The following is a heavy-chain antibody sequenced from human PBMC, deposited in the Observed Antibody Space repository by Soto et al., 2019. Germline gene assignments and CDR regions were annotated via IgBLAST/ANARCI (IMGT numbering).Heavy chain of an antibody. D-gene: IGHD2-21*02. Sequence: SETLSLTCTVSGGSISTDHYHWTWIRQTPGKGLEWIGYIHYSGSIHFNPSLQSRVSMSVDTSKNLFSLKLSSVTAADTAVYFCAREDDGGDRDYYGMDVWGQGTTVTVSS. J-gene: IGHJ6*02. V-gene: IGHV4-30-4*01. CDR3: AREDDGGDRDYYGMDV. CDR2: IHYSGSI. CDR1: GGSISTDHYH.